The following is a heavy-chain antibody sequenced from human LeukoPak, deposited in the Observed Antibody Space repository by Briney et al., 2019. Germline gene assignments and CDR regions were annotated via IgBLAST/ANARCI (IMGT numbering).Heavy chain of an antibody. J-gene: IGHJ4*02. Sequence: GGSLRLFCAASGFTFSSYGMHWVRQAPSEGLEWVAVIWYDGSNKYYADSVKGRFTISRDNSKNTLYLQMNSLRAEDTAVYYCARDSLSLNYYDSSGYFEGPTDYWGQGTLVTVSS. CDR3: ARDSLSLNYYDSSGYFEGPTDY. V-gene: IGHV3-33*01. CDR1: GFTFSSYG. CDR2: IWYDGSNK. D-gene: IGHD3-22*01.